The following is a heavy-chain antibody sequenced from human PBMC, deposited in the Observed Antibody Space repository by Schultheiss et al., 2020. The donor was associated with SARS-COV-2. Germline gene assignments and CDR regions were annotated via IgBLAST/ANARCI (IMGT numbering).Heavy chain of an antibody. V-gene: IGHV4-61*02. CDR3: ARVHYYVGDWFDP. CDR1: GGSVSSGSYY. J-gene: IGHJ5*02. Sequence: SETLSLTCAVSGGSVSSGSYYWSWIRQPPGKGLEWIGRIYTSGSTNYNPSLKSRVTISVDTSKNQFSLKLSSVTAADTAVYYCARVHYYVGDWFDPWSQGTLVTVSS. D-gene: IGHD3-22*01. CDR2: IYTSGST.